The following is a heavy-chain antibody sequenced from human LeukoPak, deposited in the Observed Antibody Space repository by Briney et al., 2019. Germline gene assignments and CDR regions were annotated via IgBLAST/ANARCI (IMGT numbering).Heavy chain of an antibody. V-gene: IGHV3-30*04. CDR3: ARGDVTIFGVVIVDY. CDR2: ISYDGSNR. CDR1: GFTFSSYA. J-gene: IGHJ4*02. Sequence: GGSLRLSCAASGFTFSSYAMHWVRQAPGKGLEWVAVISYDGSNRYYADSGKGRFTISRDNSKNTLYLQMNSLRAEDTAVYYCARGDVTIFGVVIVDYWGQGTLVTVSS. D-gene: IGHD3-3*01.